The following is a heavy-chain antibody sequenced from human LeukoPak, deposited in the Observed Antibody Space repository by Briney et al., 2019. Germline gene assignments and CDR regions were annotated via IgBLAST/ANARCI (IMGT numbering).Heavy chain of an antibody. CDR2: IYTSGTT. J-gene: IGHJ4*02. Sequence: PSETLSLTCAVYGGSFSGYYWSWIRQPAGKGLEWIGRIYTSGTTNYNPSLKSRVTMSVDTSKKQFSLKLSSVTAADTAVYYCAGATVTRYFDYWGQGTLVTVSS. V-gene: IGHV4-59*10. CDR3: AGATVTRYFDY. D-gene: IGHD4-17*01. CDR1: GGSFSGYY.